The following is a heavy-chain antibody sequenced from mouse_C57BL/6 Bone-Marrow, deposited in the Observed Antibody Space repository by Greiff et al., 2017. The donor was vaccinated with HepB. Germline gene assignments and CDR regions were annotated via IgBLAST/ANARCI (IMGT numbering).Heavy chain of an antibody. CDR3: ARHGGLRRPFAY. J-gene: IGHJ3*01. D-gene: IGHD2-4*01. V-gene: IGHV5-6*01. CDR1: GFTFSSYG. CDR2: ISIGGSYT. Sequence: EVKLVESGGDLVKPGGSLKLSCAASGFTFSSYGMSWVRQTPDKRLEWVATISIGGSYTYYPDSVKGRFTISRDNAENTLYLQMSSLKSEDTAMYYCARHGGLRRPFAYWGQGTLVTVSA.